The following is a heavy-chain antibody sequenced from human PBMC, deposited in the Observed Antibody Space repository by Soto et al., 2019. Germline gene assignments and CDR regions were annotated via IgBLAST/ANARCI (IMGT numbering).Heavy chain of an antibody. Sequence: SVKVSCKSSGFTFTSSSVQWVRQARGQRLEWIGWIVVGSGNTNYAQKFQERVTITRDMSTSTAYMELSSLRSEDTAVYYCAADGSIAVAGTGAMDVWGQGTTVTVSS. D-gene: IGHD6-19*01. CDR3: AADGSIAVAGTGAMDV. CDR1: GFTFTSSS. V-gene: IGHV1-58*01. CDR2: IVVGSGNT. J-gene: IGHJ6*02.